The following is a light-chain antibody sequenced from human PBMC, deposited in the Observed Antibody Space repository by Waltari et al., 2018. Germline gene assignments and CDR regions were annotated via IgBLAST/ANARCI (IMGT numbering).Light chain of an antibody. J-gene: IGKJ2*01. CDR2: RAS. V-gene: IGKV1-5*03. CDR3: QEYATFSPYP. CDR1: QSISRS. Sequence: DIQMTQSPSTLSASIGDSVTITCRASQSISRSLAWYQQAPGRAPKLLIYRASTLKNGVPSRFSGSASGTDFTLTISNLQPDDFATYYCQEYATFSPYPFGQGTRLEMK.